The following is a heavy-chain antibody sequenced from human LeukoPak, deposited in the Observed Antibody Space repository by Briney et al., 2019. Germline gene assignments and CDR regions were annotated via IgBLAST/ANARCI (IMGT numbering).Heavy chain of an antibody. J-gene: IGHJ4*02. D-gene: IGHD5-18*01. CDR2: INHSGST. Sequence: PSETLSLTCTVSGGSISSSSYYWGWIRQPPGKGLEWIGEINHSGSTNYNPSLKSRVTISVDTSKNQFSLKLSSVTAADTAVYYCARVAAMVPYDYWGQGTLVTVSS. CDR3: ARVAAMVPYDY. V-gene: IGHV4-39*07. CDR1: GGSISSSSYY.